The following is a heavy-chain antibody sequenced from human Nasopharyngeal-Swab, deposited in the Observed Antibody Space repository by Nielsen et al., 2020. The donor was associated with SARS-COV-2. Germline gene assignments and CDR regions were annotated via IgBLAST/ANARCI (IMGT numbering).Heavy chain of an antibody. J-gene: IGHJ4*02. D-gene: IGHD2-21*01. CDR2: ISWNSGDT. CDR3: VKDVKTVVGITTIFDS. CDR1: GFKFDDYG. V-gene: IGHV3-9*01. Sequence: GGSLRLSCAASGFKFDDYGMHWVRQGPGQGLEWVSGISWNSGDTGYADSVKGRFTISRDDAKNTLYMQMNSLRPEDTALYYCVKDVKTVVGITTIFDSWGQGTLVTVSS.